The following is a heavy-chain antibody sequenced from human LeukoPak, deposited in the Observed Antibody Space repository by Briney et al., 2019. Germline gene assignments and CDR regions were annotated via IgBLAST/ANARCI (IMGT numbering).Heavy chain of an antibody. CDR3: ATQENYFHY. J-gene: IGHJ4*02. V-gene: IGHV3-53*04. CDR2: IYSGGSI. CDR1: GFTVSNNY. Sequence: GGSLRLSCAASGFTVSNNYISWVRQAPAKGLEWVSLIYSGGSIYYADSVKGRFTISRHNSKNTVYLQMNSLRAEDTAVYYCATQENYFHYWGQGTLVTVSS.